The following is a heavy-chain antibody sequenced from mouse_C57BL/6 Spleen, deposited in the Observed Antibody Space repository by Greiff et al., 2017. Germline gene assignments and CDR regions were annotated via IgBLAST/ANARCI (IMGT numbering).Heavy chain of an antibody. J-gene: IGHJ1*03. CDR3: ARSGNYEYFDV. V-gene: IGHV5-17*01. CDR1: GFTFSDYG. CDR2: LSSGSSTI. Sequence: EVMLVESGGGLVKPGGSLKLSCAASGFTFSDYGMHWVRQAPEKGLEWVAYLSSGSSTIYYADTVKGRFTISRDNAKNTLFLQMTSLRSEDTAMYYCARSGNYEYFDVWGTGTTVTVSS. D-gene: IGHD2-1*01.